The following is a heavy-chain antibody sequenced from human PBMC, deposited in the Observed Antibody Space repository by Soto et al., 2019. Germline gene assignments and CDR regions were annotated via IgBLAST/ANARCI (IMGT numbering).Heavy chain of an antibody. CDR1: GFTFTRYS. V-gene: IGHV3-21*01. J-gene: IGHJ4*02. CDR3: ARESEDLTSNFDY. CDR2: ISSTTNYI. Sequence: LRLSCAASGFTFTRYSMNWVRQAPGKGLEWVSSISSTTNYIYYADSMKGRFTVSRDNAKNSVYLEMNSLSAEDTALYYCARESEDLTSNFDYWGQGTLVTVSS.